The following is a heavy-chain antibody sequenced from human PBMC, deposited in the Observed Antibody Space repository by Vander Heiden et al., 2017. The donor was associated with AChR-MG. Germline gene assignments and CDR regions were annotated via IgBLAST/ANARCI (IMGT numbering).Heavy chain of an antibody. CDR2: IWYDGSNK. CDR1: GFPFSSYG. J-gene: IGHJ3*02. D-gene: IGHD3-3*01. Sequence: QVQLVESGGGVVQPGRSLRLSCAASGFPFSSYGMHWGRQAPGKGLEWVAVIWYDGSNKYYADSVKGRFTISRDNSKNTLYLQMNSLRAEDTAVYYCARGRWRNKNDAFDIWGQGTMVTVSS. CDR3: ARGRWRNKNDAFDI. V-gene: IGHV3-33*01.